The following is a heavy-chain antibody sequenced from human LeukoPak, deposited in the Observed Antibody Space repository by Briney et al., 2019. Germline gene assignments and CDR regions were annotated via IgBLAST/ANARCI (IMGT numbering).Heavy chain of an antibody. CDR1: GFTFSNYV. Sequence: GGSLTLSCAASGFTFSNYVMYWGRQAPGKGLEWVAVISYDGSNKYYAESVKGRFSISRDNSKNTLYLQMNSLRAEDTAVYYCARDCLQYYYQYGMDVWGQGTTVTVSS. D-gene: IGHD5/OR15-5a*01. J-gene: IGHJ6*02. CDR2: ISYDGSNK. V-gene: IGHV3-30-3*01. CDR3: ARDCLQYYYQYGMDV.